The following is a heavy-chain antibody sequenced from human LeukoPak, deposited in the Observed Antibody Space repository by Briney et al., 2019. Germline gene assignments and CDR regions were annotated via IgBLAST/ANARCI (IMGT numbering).Heavy chain of an antibody. J-gene: IGHJ6*03. CDR2: IYYSGST. V-gene: IGHV4-30-4*08. CDR1: GGSISSGDYY. CDR3: ASGQRAARYYYMDV. Sequence: KPSETLSLTCTVSGGSISSGDYYWSWIRQPPGKGLEWIGYIYYSGSTYYNPSLKSRVTISVDTSKNQFSLKLSSVTAADTAVYYCASGQRAARYYYMDVWGKGTTVTVSS. D-gene: IGHD6-6*01.